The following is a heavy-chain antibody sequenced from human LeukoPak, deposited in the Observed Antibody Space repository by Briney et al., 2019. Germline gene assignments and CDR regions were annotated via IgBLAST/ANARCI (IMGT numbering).Heavy chain of an antibody. CDR2: INWNGGST. Sequence: GGSLRLSCAASGFTFDDYGMSWVRQAPGKGLEWVSGINWNGGSTGYADSVKGRFTISRDNSKNTLYLQMNSLRAEDTAVYYCAKGPGLTHGSGSPDYWGQGTLVTVSS. V-gene: IGHV3-20*04. CDR3: AKGPGLTHGSGSPDY. J-gene: IGHJ4*02. D-gene: IGHD3-10*01. CDR1: GFTFDDYG.